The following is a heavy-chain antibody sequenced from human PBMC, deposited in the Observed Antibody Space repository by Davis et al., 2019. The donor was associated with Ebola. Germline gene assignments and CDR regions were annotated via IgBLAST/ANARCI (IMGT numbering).Heavy chain of an antibody. CDR1: GYNFTNYL. CDR3: ARQGGGSGRLTSFDY. D-gene: IGHD1-26*01. Sequence: GESLKISCKGSGYNFTNYLIVWVRQMPGKGLEWMGVISPGDSDTRYSPSFQGQVTISADKYISTAYLQWSILKASDTAMYYCARQGGGSGRLTSFDYWGQGTLVTVSS. J-gene: IGHJ4*02. CDR2: ISPGDSDT. V-gene: IGHV5-51*01.